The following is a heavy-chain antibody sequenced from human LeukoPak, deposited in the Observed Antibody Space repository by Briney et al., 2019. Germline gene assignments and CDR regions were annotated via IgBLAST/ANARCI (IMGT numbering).Heavy chain of an antibody. CDR3: ARSGDYIKEGCDY. V-gene: IGHV4-38-2*01. J-gene: IGHJ4*02. D-gene: IGHD3-22*01. Sequence: PSETLSLTCAVSGYSISSGYYWGSIPHSPGNGLEWIGSIDRSRKRYYNPSLKCRVALSVDSIENQFSLQLSSVTAADRALYYCARSGDYIKEGCDYWGQGTLVTVSS. CDR1: GYSISSGYY. CDR2: IDRSRKR.